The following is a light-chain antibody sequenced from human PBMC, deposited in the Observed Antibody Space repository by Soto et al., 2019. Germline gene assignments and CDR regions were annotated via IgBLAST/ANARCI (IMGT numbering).Light chain of an antibody. V-gene: IGKV3-20*01. CDR2: GAS. CDR1: ESVSDNY. Sequence: EIVLTQSPGTLSLSPGERATLSCRASESVSDNYLAWYQQRSGQAPRLVIYGASSRASAVPDRFSGSGSGTDFTLTISRLEPEDFAVYYCQQYGSSSWTFGQGTKVDIK. CDR3: QQYGSSSWT. J-gene: IGKJ1*01.